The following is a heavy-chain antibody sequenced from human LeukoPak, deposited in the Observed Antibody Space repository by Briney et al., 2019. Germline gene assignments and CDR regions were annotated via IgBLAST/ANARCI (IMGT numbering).Heavy chain of an antibody. J-gene: IGHJ5*02. V-gene: IGHV4-34*01. CDR1: GGSISSHY. CDR3: ARGIVLMVYATVWFDP. D-gene: IGHD2-8*01. CDR2: INHSGST. Sequence: SETLSLTCTVSGGSISSHYWSWIRQPPGKGLEWIGEINHSGSTNYNPSLKSRVTISVDTSKNQFSLKLSSVTAADTAVYYCARGIVLMVYATVWFDPWGQGTLVTVSS.